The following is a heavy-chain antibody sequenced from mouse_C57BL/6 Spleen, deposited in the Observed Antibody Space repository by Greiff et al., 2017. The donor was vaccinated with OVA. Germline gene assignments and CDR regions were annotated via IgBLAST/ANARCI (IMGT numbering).Heavy chain of an antibody. Sequence: ESGPGMVKPSQSLSLTCTVTGYSITSGYDWHWIRHFPGNKLEWMGYISYSGSTNYNPSLKSRISITHDTSKNHFFLKLNSVTTEDTATYYCARGPYDYDGYWYFDVWGTGTTVTVSS. CDR1: GYSITSGYD. CDR2: ISYSGST. J-gene: IGHJ1*03. V-gene: IGHV3-1*01. CDR3: ARGPYDYDGYWYFDV. D-gene: IGHD2-4*01.